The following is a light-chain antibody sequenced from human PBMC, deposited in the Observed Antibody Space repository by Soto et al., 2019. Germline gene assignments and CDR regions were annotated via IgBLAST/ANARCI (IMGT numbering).Light chain of an antibody. J-gene: IGKJ1*01. CDR1: QSVSSY. CDR2: DAS. Sequence: EIVLTQSPATLSLSPGERATLSCRASQSVSSYLAWYQQKPAQAPRRLIYDASNRATDIPARCSGSGSGTDFTITISSLEPEDFAVYYCQQRSNWPRWTFGQGTKVEIK. V-gene: IGKV3-11*01. CDR3: QQRSNWPRWT.